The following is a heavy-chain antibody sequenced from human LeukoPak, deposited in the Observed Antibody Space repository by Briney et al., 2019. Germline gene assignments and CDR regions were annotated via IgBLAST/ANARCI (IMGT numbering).Heavy chain of an antibody. CDR3: ARDSGDYYGSGSRFDP. D-gene: IGHD3-10*01. Sequence: ASVKVSFKVSGYTFTIFGISWVRQAPGQGREWMGWINPNNGGTNYAQKFQGRVTMARDTSITTTYMELSSLRSDDTAVYYCARDSGDYYGSGSRFDPWGQEPWSPSPQ. J-gene: IGHJ5*02. V-gene: IGHV1-2*02. CDR2: INPNNGGT. CDR1: GYTFTIFG.